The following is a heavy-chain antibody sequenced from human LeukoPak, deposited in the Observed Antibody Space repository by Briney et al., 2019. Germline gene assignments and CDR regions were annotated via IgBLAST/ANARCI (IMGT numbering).Heavy chain of an antibody. D-gene: IGHD6-19*01. Sequence: SVKVSCKASGGTFSSYAISWVRQAPGQGLEWMGGIIPIFGTANYAQRFQGRVTMTEDTSTDTAYMELSSLRSEDTAVYYCATVDGGIAVAGTLGKWGQGTLVTVSS. CDR1: GGTFSSYA. CDR3: ATVDGGIAVAGTLGK. V-gene: IGHV1-69*06. CDR2: IIPIFGTA. J-gene: IGHJ4*02.